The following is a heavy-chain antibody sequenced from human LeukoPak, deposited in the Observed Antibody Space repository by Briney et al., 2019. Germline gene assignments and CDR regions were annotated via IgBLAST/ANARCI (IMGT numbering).Heavy chain of an antibody. V-gene: IGHV3-23*01. CDR3: AKLMVRGVIIGY. Sequence: GGSLRPSCAASGFTFSSYAMSWVRQAPGKGLEWVSAISGSGGSTYYADSVKGRFTISRDNSKNTLYLQMNSLRAEDTAVYYCAKLMVRGVIIGYWGQGTLVTVSS. J-gene: IGHJ4*02. CDR1: GFTFSSYA. CDR2: ISGSGGST. D-gene: IGHD3-10*01.